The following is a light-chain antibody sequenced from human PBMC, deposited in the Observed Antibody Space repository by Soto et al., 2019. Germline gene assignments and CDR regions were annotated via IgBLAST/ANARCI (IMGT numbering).Light chain of an antibody. Sequence: DIQMTQSPSTLSASVGDRVTITCRASQSISGSLAWYQQKSGKAPKLLIYEASNLKSGVPSRSSGSGPGTEYTLTISSLQPDDSASYYCQQYNGYWTFGQGTRVEIK. J-gene: IGKJ1*01. V-gene: IGKV1-5*03. CDR2: EAS. CDR3: QQYNGYWT. CDR1: QSISGS.